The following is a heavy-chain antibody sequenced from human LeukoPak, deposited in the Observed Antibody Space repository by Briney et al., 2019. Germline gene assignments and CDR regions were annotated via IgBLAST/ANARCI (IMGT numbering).Heavy chain of an antibody. D-gene: IGHD6-19*01. V-gene: IGHV1-46*01. J-gene: IGHJ3*02. CDR1: GYTFTRYG. Sequence: ASVNVSCKASGYTFTRYGISWVRQAPGQGLEWMGIINPSGGSTSYAQKFQGRVTMTRDTSTSTVYMELSSLRSEDTAVYYCATSIAVAATGAFDIWGQGTMVTVSS. CDR2: INPSGGST. CDR3: ATSIAVAATGAFDI.